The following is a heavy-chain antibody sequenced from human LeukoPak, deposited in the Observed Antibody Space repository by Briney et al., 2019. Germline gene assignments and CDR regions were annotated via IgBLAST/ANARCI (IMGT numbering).Heavy chain of an antibody. CDR2: VRHDGTNE. Sequence: GGSLRLSCAASGFIFSSYGMHWVRQAPGKGLEWVAFVRHDGTNEDYADSVKGRFTVSRDNSKNTLYLQLNGLKTEDTAVYHCVKGPSVDRGDMVFDNWGQGTQVTVSS. V-gene: IGHV3-30*02. J-gene: IGHJ4*02. CDR1: GFIFSSYG. CDR3: VKGPSVDRGDMVFDN. D-gene: IGHD3-10*01.